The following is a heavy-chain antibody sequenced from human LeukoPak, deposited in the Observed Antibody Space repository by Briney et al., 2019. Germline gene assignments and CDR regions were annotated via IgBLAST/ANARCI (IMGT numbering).Heavy chain of an antibody. Sequence: GGSLRLSCAASGFTFSSYWMNWLRQAPGKGLEWVANVKQDGSEKYYVDSVKGRFTISRDNAKNSLYLQMNSLRAEDTAIYYCARIYYFGDNNWRYFDNWGQGTLVTVSS. CDR3: ARIYYFGDNNWRYFDN. J-gene: IGHJ4*02. V-gene: IGHV3-7*01. D-gene: IGHD3-10*01. CDR2: VKQDGSEK. CDR1: GFTFSSYW.